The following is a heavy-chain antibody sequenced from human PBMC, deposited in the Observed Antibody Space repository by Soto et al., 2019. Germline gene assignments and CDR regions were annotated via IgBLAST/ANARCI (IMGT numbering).Heavy chain of an antibody. Sequence: GGSLRLSCAASGFTFSSYSMNWVRQAPGKGLEWVSSISSSSSYIYYADSVKGRFTISRDNAKNSLYLQMNSLRAEDTAVYYCARGGYYGSGSDPSYYYYYYMDVWGKGTTVTVSS. CDR3: ARGGYYGSGSDPSYYYYYYMDV. D-gene: IGHD3-10*01. CDR1: GFTFSSYS. CDR2: ISSSSSYI. J-gene: IGHJ6*03. V-gene: IGHV3-21*01.